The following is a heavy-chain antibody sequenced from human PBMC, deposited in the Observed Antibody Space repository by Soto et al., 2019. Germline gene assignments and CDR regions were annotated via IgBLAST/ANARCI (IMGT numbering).Heavy chain of an antibody. CDR3: AKDQGSGYYIFDY. J-gene: IGHJ4*02. Sequence: LRLSCAASGFTFSSYAMSWVRQAPGKGLEWVSGISGSGDITYYADSVKGRFAISRDISKNTLSLQMNSLRAEDTAIYYCAKDQGSGYYIFDYWGQGTLVTVSS. CDR1: GFTFSSYA. V-gene: IGHV3-23*01. CDR2: ISGSGDIT. D-gene: IGHD3-22*01.